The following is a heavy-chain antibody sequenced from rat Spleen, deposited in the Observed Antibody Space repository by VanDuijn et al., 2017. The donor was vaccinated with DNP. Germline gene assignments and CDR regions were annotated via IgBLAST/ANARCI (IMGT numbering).Heavy chain of an antibody. J-gene: IGHJ4*01. CDR2: IIYDGSNT. CDR3: ATVHYYAMDA. V-gene: IGHV5-19*01. CDR1: GFTFSNYG. Sequence: EVQLVESGGGLVQPGRSLKLSCAASGFTFSNYGMHWIRQAPTKGLEWVAVIIYDGSNTHYRDSVKGRFTISRENAKSTLYLQMDSLRSEDTATYYCATVHYYAMDAWGQGASVTVSS.